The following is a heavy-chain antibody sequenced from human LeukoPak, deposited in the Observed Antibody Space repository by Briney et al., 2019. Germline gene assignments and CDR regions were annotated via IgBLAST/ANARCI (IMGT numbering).Heavy chain of an antibody. CDR1: GYTFTGYY. CDR3: ARASAGIVVVVAAFDY. Sequence: ASVKVSCKASGYTFTGYYMHWVRQAPGQGLEWMGWINPNSGGTNYAQKFQGRDTMTRDTSISTAYMELSRLRSDDTAVYYCARASAGIVVVVAAFDYWGQGTLVTVSS. V-gene: IGHV1-2*02. J-gene: IGHJ4*02. CDR2: INPNSGGT. D-gene: IGHD2-15*01.